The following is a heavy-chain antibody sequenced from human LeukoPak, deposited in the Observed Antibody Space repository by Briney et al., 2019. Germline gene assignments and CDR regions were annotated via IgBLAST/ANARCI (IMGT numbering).Heavy chain of an antibody. CDR1: GYRFTSYW. V-gene: IGHV5-51*01. CDR2: IYPGDSDT. D-gene: IGHD6-19*01. J-gene: IGHJ5*02. Sequence: GESLKISCKGSGYRFTSYWIGWVRQMPGKGLEWMGIIYPGDSDTRYSPSFQGQVTISADKSISTAYLQWSSLKASDTAMYYCARGLAVAGTAPSFDPWGQGTLVTVSS. CDR3: ARGLAVAGTAPSFDP.